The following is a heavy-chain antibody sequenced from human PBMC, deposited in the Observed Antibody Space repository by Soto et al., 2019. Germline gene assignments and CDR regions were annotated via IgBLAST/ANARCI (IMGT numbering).Heavy chain of an antibody. CDR2: IYYSGST. CDR3: AHRPGYYDSSGYYPYFDY. V-gene: IGHV4-59*01. D-gene: IGHD3-22*01. J-gene: IGHJ4*02. Sequence: SETLSLTCTVSGGSISSYYWSWIRQPPGKGLEWIGYIYYSGSTNYSPSLKSRLTITKDTSKNQVVLTMTNMDPVDTATYYCAHRPGYYDSSGYYPYFDYWGQGTLVTVSS. CDR1: GGSISSYY.